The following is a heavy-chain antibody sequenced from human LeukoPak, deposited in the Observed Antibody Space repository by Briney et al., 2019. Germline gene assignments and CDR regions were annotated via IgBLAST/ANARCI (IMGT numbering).Heavy chain of an antibody. CDR2: IIPILGIA. CDR3: ARDRNYYDSSGPFDY. V-gene: IGHV1-69*04. Sequence: SVKVSCKASGGTFSSYAISWVRQAPGQGLEWMGRIIPILGIANYAQKFQGRVTITTDESTSTAYMELSSLRSEDTAVYYCARDRNYYDSSGPFDYWGQGTLVTVSS. D-gene: IGHD3-22*01. CDR1: GGTFSSYA. J-gene: IGHJ4*02.